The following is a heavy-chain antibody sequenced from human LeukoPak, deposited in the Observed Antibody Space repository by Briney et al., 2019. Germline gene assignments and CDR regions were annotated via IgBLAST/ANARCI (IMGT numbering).Heavy chain of an antibody. D-gene: IGHD5-12*01. CDR1: GFTFSSYS. CDR3: ARDLYVDIVATIPDAFDI. J-gene: IGHJ3*02. V-gene: IGHV3-48*01. Sequence: GGSLRLSCAASGFTFSSYSMNWVRQAPGKGLEWVSYISSSSSTIYYADSVKGRFTNSRDNAKNSLYVQMNSLRAEDTAVYYCARDLYVDIVATIPDAFDIWGQGTMVTVSS. CDR2: ISSSSSTI.